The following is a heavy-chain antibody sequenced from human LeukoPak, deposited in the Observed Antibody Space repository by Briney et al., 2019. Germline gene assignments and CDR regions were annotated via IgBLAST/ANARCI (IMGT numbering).Heavy chain of an antibody. J-gene: IGHJ6*03. CDR2: IYTSGST. D-gene: IGHD6-13*01. Sequence: SEALSLTCTVSGGSISSGSYYWSWIRQPAGKGLEWIGRIYTSGSTNYNPSLKSRVTISVDTSKNQFSLKLSSVTAADTAVYFCARGRVSSSTWYSTYYYYFYMDVWGKGTTVTVSS. CDR3: ARGRVSSSTWYSTYYYYFYMDV. CDR1: GGSISSGSYY. V-gene: IGHV4-61*02.